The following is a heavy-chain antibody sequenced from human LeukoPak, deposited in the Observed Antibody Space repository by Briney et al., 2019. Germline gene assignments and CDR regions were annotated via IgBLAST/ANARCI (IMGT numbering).Heavy chain of an antibody. D-gene: IGHD2-15*01. J-gene: IGHJ4*02. CDR1: GYTFTGYY. CDR2: INPNSGGT. Sequence: GAPVKVSCKASGYTFTGYYMHWVRQAPGQGLEWMGWINPNSGGTNYAQKFQGRVTMTRDTSISTAYMELSRLRSDDTAVYYCAVGHHRVVAALGYWGQGTLVTVSS. V-gene: IGHV1-2*02. CDR3: AVGHHRVVAALGY.